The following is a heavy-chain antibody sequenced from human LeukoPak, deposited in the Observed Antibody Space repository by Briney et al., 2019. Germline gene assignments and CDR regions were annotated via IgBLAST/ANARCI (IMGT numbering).Heavy chain of an antibody. CDR3: ARDLTQSIYCGSTSCLRDDY. J-gene: IGHJ4*02. CDR1: GYTFTSYG. D-gene: IGHD2-2*01. CDR2: ISAYNGNT. V-gene: IGHV1-18*01. Sequence: GASVKVSCKASGYTFTSYGISWVRQAPGQGLEWMGWISAYNGNTNYAQKLQGRVTMTTDTSTSTAYMELRSLRSDDTAVYYCARDLTQSIYCGSTSCLRDDYWGQGTLVTVSS.